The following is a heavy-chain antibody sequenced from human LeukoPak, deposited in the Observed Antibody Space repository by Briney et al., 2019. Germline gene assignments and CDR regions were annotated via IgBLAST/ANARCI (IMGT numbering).Heavy chain of an antibody. D-gene: IGHD2-2*02. V-gene: IGHV5-51*01. CDR2: IYPGDSDT. CDR3: AIGGDSSTSCYRCFDY. CDR1: GYRFTNYW. J-gene: IGHJ4*02. Sequence: GESLKISCKGSGYRFTNYWIGWVRQMPGKGLEWMGLIYPGDSDTRYSPSFQGQVTISADKSINTAYLQWSGLKASDTAMYYCAIGGDSSTSCYRCFDYWGQGTLVTVSS.